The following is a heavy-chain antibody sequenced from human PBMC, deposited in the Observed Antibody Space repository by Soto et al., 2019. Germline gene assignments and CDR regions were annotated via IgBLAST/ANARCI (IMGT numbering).Heavy chain of an antibody. V-gene: IGHV4-59*01. J-gene: IGHJ6*02. Sequence: SETLSLTCTVSGGSITSYYWTWIRQPPGQGLEWIGYISDIGSTSYNPSLTSRVTMLVDTSKKQFFLKLSSVTEADSAVYFCARSIPDSRGGGMDVWGQGATVTVSS. CDR2: ISDIGST. CDR1: GGSITSYY. D-gene: IGHD3-10*01. CDR3: ARSIPDSRGGGMDV.